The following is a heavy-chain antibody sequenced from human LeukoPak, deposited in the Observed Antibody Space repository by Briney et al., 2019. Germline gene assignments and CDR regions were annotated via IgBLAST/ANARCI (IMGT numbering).Heavy chain of an antibody. J-gene: IGHJ4*02. Sequence: ASVKVSCKASGYTFNIYGISWVRQAPGQGLEWMGGIIPIFGTANYAQKFQGRVTITADESTSTAYMELSSLRSEDTAVYYCARVFYDSSGSWGQGTLVTVSS. CDR2: IIPIFGTA. D-gene: IGHD3-22*01. CDR1: GYTFNIYG. CDR3: ARVFYDSSGS. V-gene: IGHV1-69*13.